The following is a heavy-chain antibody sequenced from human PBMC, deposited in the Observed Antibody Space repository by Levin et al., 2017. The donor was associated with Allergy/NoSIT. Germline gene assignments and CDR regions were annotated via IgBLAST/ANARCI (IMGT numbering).Heavy chain of an antibody. CDR1: GFTFDNYV. Sequence: GGSLRLSCAASGFTFDNYVMTWVRQAPGKGLEWVSVISTSGRSTFYADSVKGRFAIFRDNLKNTLYLQMNSLSAEDTAVYYCAKRNCGGDCRDAFDVWGPGTMVTVSS. J-gene: IGHJ3*01. CDR3: AKRNCGGDCRDAFDV. V-gene: IGHV3-23*01. CDR2: ISTSGRST. D-gene: IGHD2-21*02.